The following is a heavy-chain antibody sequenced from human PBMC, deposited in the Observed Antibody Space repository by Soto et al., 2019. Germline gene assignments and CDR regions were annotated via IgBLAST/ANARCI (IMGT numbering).Heavy chain of an antibody. CDR1: GYTFTGYY. Sequence: ASGKVSCKASGYTFTGYYMHWVRQAPGQGLEWMGWINPNSGGTNYAQKLQGRVTMTRDTSISTAYMELSRLRSDDTAVYYCARETEYYRSGSYYIPHYYYYYGMDVWGQGSTVTVSS. CDR3: ARETEYYRSGSYYIPHYYYYYGMDV. CDR2: INPNSGGT. J-gene: IGHJ6*02. D-gene: IGHD3-10*01. V-gene: IGHV1-2*02.